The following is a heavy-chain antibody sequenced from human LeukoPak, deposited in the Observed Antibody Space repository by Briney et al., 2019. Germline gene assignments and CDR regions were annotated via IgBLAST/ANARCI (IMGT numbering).Heavy chain of an antibody. CDR2: INTDGSTT. Sequence: GGSLRLSCAASGFTFSSFWMHWVRQAPGKGLVWVSRINTDGSTTNYADSVKGRFTISTDNAKNTLYLQMNSLRGEDTAVYYCAREDFWSGYDVFDYWGQGTLVTVSS. V-gene: IGHV3-74*01. D-gene: IGHD3-3*01. CDR3: AREDFWSGYDVFDY. J-gene: IGHJ4*02. CDR1: GFTFSSFW.